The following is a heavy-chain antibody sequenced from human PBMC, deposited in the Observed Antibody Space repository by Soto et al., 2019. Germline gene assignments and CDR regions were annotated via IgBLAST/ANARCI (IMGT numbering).Heavy chain of an antibody. CDR1: GGSVSSGSYY. CDR3: ARDRKIVLVPAAMRGEYYYYYYGMDV. J-gene: IGHJ6*02. D-gene: IGHD2-2*01. Sequence: PSETLSLTCTVSGGSVSSGSYYWSWIRQPPGKGLEWIGYIYYSGSTNYNPSLKSRVTISVDTSKNQFSLKLSSVTAADTAVYYCARDRKIVLVPAAMRGEYYYYYYGMDVWGQGTTVTVSS. V-gene: IGHV4-61*01. CDR2: IYYSGST.